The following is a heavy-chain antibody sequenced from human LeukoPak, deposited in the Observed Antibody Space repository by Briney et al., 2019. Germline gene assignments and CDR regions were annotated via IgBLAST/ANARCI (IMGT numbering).Heavy chain of an antibody. V-gene: IGHV4-34*01. CDR3: AKHYMGSYDNRGLDY. D-gene: IGHD3-10*01. CDR1: GGSFSGYY. J-gene: IGHJ4*02. CDR2: INHSGST. Sequence: SETLSLTCAVYGGSFSGYYWSWIRQPPGKGLEWIGEINHSGSTNYNPSLKSRVTISVDTSKNQFSLKLSSVTAADTAVYYCAKHYMGSYDNRGLDYWGQGSLVTVSS.